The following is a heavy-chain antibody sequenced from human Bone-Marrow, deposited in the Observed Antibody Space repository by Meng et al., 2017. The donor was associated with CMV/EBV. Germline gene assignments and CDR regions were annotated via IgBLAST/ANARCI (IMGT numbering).Heavy chain of an antibody. J-gene: IGHJ4*02. CDR3: ARVRSEYSGYYLFDY. Sequence: LRLSCTVSDSSISSHYFWAWIRQSPEEGLEWIGTISHSGYAYYNPSLMSRVTMSVDTSKSQFSLRVNSVTAADTALYYCARVRSEYSGYYLFDYWGQGTLVTVSS. CDR2: ISHSGYA. CDR1: DSSISSHYF. D-gene: IGHD3-22*01. V-gene: IGHV4-38-2*02.